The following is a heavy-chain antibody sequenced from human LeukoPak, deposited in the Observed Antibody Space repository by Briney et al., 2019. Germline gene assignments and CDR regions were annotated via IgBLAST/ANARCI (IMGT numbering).Heavy chain of an antibody. CDR1: GYSISSGYS. CDR2: IYHSGST. J-gene: IGHJ4*02. Sequence: PSETLSLTCAVSGYSISSGYSWGWIRQPPGKALEWIGYIYHSGSTYYNASLKSRVTISVDTSKNQFSLKPSSVTAADTAVYYCARTNYYGSGNYAKFDYWGQGTLVTVSS. V-gene: IGHV4-38-2*01. D-gene: IGHD3-10*01. CDR3: ARTNYYGSGNYAKFDY.